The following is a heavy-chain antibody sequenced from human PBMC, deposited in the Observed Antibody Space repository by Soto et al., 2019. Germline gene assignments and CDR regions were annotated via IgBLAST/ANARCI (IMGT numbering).Heavy chain of an antibody. CDR1: GGSVSSGSYY. CDR2: IYYTGRT. V-gene: IGHV4-61*01. J-gene: IGHJ4*02. CDR3: ATMSSSGYPLDY. Sequence: QVQLQESGPGLVKPSETLSLTCIVSGGSVSSGSYYWSWIRQPPGKGLDWIGFIYYTGRTSYNPSIKSRVNLSVDTSKTQFSLKLSSVTAVDMAVYFCATMSSSGYPLDYWVRGTRVTVSS. D-gene: IGHD3-22*01.